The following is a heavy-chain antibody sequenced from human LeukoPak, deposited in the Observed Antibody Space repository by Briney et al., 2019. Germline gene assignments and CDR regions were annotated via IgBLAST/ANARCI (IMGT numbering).Heavy chain of an antibody. CDR1: GYSISSGYY. V-gene: IGHV4-38-2*02. CDR2: IYHSGST. Sequence: SETLSLTCTVSGYSISSGYYWGWIRQPPGKGLEWIGTIYHSGSTYYNPSLKSRVTISVDTSKNQFSLKLSSVTAADTAVYYCARDRYYYDSSGYDAPPIFDYWGQGTLVTVSS. J-gene: IGHJ4*02. CDR3: ARDRYYYDSSGYDAPPIFDY. D-gene: IGHD3-22*01.